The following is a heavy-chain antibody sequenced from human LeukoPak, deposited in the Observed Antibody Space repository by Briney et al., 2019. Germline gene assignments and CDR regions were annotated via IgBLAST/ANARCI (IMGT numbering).Heavy chain of an antibody. CDR1: GFTFSSYS. V-gene: IGHV3-21*01. CDR3: ARVRRGTLGRAFDI. D-gene: IGHD7-27*01. CDR2: ISSSSSYI. J-gene: IGHJ3*02. Sequence: PGGSLRLSCAASGFTFSSYSMNWVRQAPGKGLEWVSSISSSSSYIYYADSVKGRFTISRDNAKNSLYLQMNSLRAEDTAVYYCARVRRGTLGRAFDIWGQGTMVTVSS.